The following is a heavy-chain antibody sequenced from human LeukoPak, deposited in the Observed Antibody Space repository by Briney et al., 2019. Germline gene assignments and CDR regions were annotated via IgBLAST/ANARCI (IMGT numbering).Heavy chain of an antibody. V-gene: IGHV4-59*11. CDR2: VYYNGLT. CDR3: TREVSTVTFDY. D-gene: IGHD4-17*01. Sequence: SETLSLTCTVSGGSISPHYWTWIRQTPGKGLEWIGYVYYNGLTSYNASLRSRLILSVDTARNQVSLKLTSVTAADTAVYYCTREVSTVTFDYWGQGTLVTVSS. J-gene: IGHJ4*02. CDR1: GGSISPHY.